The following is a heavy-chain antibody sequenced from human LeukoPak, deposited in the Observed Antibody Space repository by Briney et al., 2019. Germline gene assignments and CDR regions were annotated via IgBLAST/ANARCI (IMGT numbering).Heavy chain of an antibody. V-gene: IGHV3-23*01. J-gene: IGHJ3*02. CDR2: ISGSGGST. D-gene: IGHD3-3*01. Sequence: GGSLRLSCAASGFTFSSYAMSWVRQAPGKGLEWVSAISGSGGSTSYADSVRGRFTISRDNSKNTLYLQINSLRAEDTAVYYCAKGLDYLRFLEGGDAFDIWGQGTMVTVSS. CDR1: GFTFSSYA. CDR3: AKGLDYLRFLEGGDAFDI.